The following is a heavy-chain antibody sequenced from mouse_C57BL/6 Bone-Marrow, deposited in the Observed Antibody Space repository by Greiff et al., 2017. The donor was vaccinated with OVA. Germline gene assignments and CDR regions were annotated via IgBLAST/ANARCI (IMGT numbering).Heavy chain of an antibody. CDR1: GFTFSDYG. CDR2: ISRGSSTI. D-gene: IGHD2-2*01. CDR3: ARPSGYDVIAY. J-gene: IGHJ3*01. Sequence: EVKLMESGGGLVKPGGSLKLSCAASGFTFSDYGMHWVRQAPEKGLEWVAYISRGSSTIYYADTVKGRFTISRDNAKNTLFLQMTSLRSEDTAMYYCARPSGYDVIAYWGQGTLVTVSA. V-gene: IGHV5-17*01.